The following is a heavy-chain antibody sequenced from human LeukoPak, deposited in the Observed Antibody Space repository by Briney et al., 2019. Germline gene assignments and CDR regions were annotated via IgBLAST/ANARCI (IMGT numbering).Heavy chain of an antibody. CDR1: GFTFSSYW. CDR2: IKQDGGEK. Sequence: GGSLRLSCAASGFTFSSYWVTWVRQAPGKGLEWVANIKQDGGEKYYVDSVKGRFTISRDNAKNSLYLQMNSLRAEDTAVYYCARSQSSGYCSSSSCFWSDYWGQGTLVTVSS. V-gene: IGHV3-7*05. CDR3: ARSQSSGYCSSSSCFWSDY. J-gene: IGHJ4*02. D-gene: IGHD2-2*01.